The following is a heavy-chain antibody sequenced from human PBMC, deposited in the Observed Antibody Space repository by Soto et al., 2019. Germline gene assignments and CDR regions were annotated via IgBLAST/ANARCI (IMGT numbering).Heavy chain of an antibody. CDR3: ARVAADAYWSGYDDY. J-gene: IGHJ4*02. CDR1: GGSISNYH. Sequence: EQLQESGPRLVKPSGTLSLTCSVSGGSISNYHWSWIRQPPGKGLEWIGYISYTGSTNYSPSLKSRVTMLLATSKKQFSLKLSSVTAADTAVYYCARVAADAYWSGYDDYWGQGTLVTVSS. CDR2: ISYTGST. V-gene: IGHV4-59*01. D-gene: IGHD3-3*01.